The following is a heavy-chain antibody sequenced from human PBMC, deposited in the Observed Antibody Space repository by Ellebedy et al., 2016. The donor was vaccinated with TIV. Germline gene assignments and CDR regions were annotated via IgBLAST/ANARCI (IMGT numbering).Heavy chain of an antibody. Sequence: SETLSLTCAVYGGSFSGYYWSWIRQPPGKGLEWIGEINHSGSTNYNPSLKSRVTISVDTSKNQFSLKLSSVTAADTAVYYCARDIVVVPAAIASHYGMDVWGQGTTVTVSS. J-gene: IGHJ6*02. CDR1: GGSFSGYY. D-gene: IGHD2-2*01. CDR3: ARDIVVVPAAIASHYGMDV. CDR2: INHSGST. V-gene: IGHV4-34*01.